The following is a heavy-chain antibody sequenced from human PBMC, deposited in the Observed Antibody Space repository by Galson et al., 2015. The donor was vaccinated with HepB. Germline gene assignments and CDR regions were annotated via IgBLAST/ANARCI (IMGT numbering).Heavy chain of an antibody. CDR2: ISYDETDK. J-gene: IGHJ4*02. CDR1: GFTFSNYG. D-gene: IGHD5-18*01. V-gene: IGHV3-30*18. Sequence: SLRLSCAASGFTFSNYGMHWVRQTPGKGLEWMALISYDETDKYYTESVRGRITVSRDNSRNTLFLEINNLSADDTAIYYCAKEVFPGYSRPHDFDIWGQGTLVTVSS. CDR3: AKEVFPGYSRPHDFDI.